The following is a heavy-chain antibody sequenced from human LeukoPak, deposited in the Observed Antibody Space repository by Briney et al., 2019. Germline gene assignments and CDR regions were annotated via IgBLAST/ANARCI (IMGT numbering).Heavy chain of an antibody. CDR3: TKDDRLAYDSSGYYYARFDY. CDR2: ISYDGSNK. Sequence: GGSLRLSCAASGFTFSSYGMRWVRQAPGQGLEWVAVISYDGSNKYYADSVKGRFTISRDNSKNTLYLQMNSLRAEDTALYYCTKDDRLAYDSSGYYYARFDYWGQGTLVTVSS. J-gene: IGHJ4*02. V-gene: IGHV3-30*18. D-gene: IGHD3-22*01. CDR1: GFTFSSYG.